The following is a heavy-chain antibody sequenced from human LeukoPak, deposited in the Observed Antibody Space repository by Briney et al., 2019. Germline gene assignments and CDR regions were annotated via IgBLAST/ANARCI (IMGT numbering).Heavy chain of an antibody. CDR3: ARQDSWGFLLGDY. CDR2: IYYSGST. V-gene: IGHV4-39*01. J-gene: IGHJ4*02. Sequence: SETLSLTCTVSGGSISSSSYYWGWIRQPPGKGLEWIGSIYYSGSTYYNPSLKSRVTTSVDTSKNQFSLKLSSVTAADTAVYYCARQDSWGFLLGDYWGQGTLVTVSS. D-gene: IGHD7-27*01. CDR1: GGSISSSSYY.